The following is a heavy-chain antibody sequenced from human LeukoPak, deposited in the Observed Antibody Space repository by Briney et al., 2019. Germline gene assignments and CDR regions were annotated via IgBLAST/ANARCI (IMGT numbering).Heavy chain of an antibody. Sequence: SETLSLTCTVSGGSISSYYWSWIRQPPGKGLEWIGYIYYSGSTNYNPSLKSRVTISVDTSKNQFSLKLSSVTAADTAVYYCARETSQKGAHCMDVWGKGTTVTISS. D-gene: IGHD3-16*01. J-gene: IGHJ6*03. CDR3: ARETSQKGAHCMDV. V-gene: IGHV4-59*01. CDR1: GGSISSYY. CDR2: IYYSGST.